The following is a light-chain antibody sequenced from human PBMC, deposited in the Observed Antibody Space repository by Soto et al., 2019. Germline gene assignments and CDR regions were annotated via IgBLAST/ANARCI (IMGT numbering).Light chain of an antibody. J-gene: IGKJ1*01. Sequence: EIVLTQSPGTLSLSPGERATLSCRASQSVASDFLAWYQHKPGQPPRLLIYGASSRATGIPDRFSGGGSGTDFTLTISRLEPEDSAVYYCQQYGSSPRTFGQGTKVDIK. CDR1: QSVASDF. CDR2: GAS. CDR3: QQYGSSPRT. V-gene: IGKV3-20*01.